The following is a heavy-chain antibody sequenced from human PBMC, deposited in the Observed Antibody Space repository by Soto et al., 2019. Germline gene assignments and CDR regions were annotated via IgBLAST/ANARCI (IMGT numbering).Heavy chain of an antibody. J-gene: IGHJ4*02. CDR3: THTFRVTRGVYYFAY. CDR2: IYWDDDK. D-gene: IGHD3-10*01. Sequence: QITLKESGPPLVRPTQTLTLTCTFSGFSLTTYGVGVGWIRQPPGQALEWLALIYWDDDKRYRPSLASRLTITKETSKNQVVLTMTNMDPVDTATYYCTHTFRVTRGVYYFAYWGQGTLVTVSS. CDR1: GFSLTTYGVG. V-gene: IGHV2-5*02.